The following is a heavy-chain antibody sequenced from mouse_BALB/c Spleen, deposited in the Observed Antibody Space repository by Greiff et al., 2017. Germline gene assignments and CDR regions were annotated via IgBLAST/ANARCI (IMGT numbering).Heavy chain of an antibody. CDR3: ARSVAKAHYFDY. CDR1: GYSITSDYA. V-gene: IGHV3-2*02. J-gene: IGHJ2*01. Sequence: EVQGVESGPGLVKPSQSLSLTCTVTGYSITSDYAWNWIRQFPGNKLEWMGYISYSGSTSYNPSLKSRISITRDTSKNQFFLQLNSVTTEDTATYYCARSVAKAHYFDYWGQGTTLTVSS. D-gene: IGHD1-1*01. CDR2: ISYSGST.